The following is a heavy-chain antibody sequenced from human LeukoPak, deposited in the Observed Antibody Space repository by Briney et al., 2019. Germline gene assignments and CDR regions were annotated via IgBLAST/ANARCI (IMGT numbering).Heavy chain of an antibody. D-gene: IGHD2-8*01. J-gene: IGHJ4*02. CDR3: ARGRGRYCTNGVCYTAHYFDY. Sequence: GGSLRLSCAASGFTFSSYAMSWVRQAPGKGLEWVSAISGSGGSTYYADSVKGRFTISRDNSKNTLYLQMNSLRAEDTAVYYCARGRGRYCTNGVCYTAHYFDYWGQGTLVTVSS. V-gene: IGHV3-23*01. CDR2: ISGSGGST. CDR1: GFTFSSYA.